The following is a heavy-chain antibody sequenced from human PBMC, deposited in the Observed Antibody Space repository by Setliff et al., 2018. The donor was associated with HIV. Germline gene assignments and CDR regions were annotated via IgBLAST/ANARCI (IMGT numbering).Heavy chain of an antibody. CDR1: GDSFSSYD. V-gene: IGHV1-69*13. Sequence: SVKVSCKASGDSFSSYDISWVRQAPGQGPEWMGRIIPIFVTPHYAQKFQDRVTITADESTSTAYMELSSLRSEDTAVYYCARREHPCGGGCYLVGPFDIWGQGTVVTVSS. CDR3: ARREHPCGGGCYLVGPFDI. D-gene: IGHD2-21*02. CDR2: IIPIFVTP. J-gene: IGHJ3*02.